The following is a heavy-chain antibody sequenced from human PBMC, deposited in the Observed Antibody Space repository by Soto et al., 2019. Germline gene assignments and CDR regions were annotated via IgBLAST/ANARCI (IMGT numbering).Heavy chain of an antibody. CDR1: GGSDVFNNYP. Sequence: QVQLVQSGAEIKKPASSVKVSCKASGGSDVFNNYPVSWVRQAPGQGLEWMGAIITMFNTADYAQRFLGRVTITADEFPSTVYMELTSLTSDDTALYYCARNYPTAVSGAGWFDTWGQGTLVTVSS. CDR3: ARNYPTAVSGAGWFDT. D-gene: IGHD6-19*01. CDR2: IITMFNTA. J-gene: IGHJ5*02. V-gene: IGHV1-69*01.